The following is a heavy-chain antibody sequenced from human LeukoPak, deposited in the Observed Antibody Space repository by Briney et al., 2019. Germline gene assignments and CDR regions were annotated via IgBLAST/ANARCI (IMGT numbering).Heavy chain of an antibody. Sequence: GGSLRLSCAASGVTFSSYGMHWVRQAPGKGLEWVALISSDGNDKLYGDSVKGRFTISRDNSKNTLYLQMNSLRAEDTAVYYCARAGGHDAFDIWGQGTMVTVSS. V-gene: IGHV3-30*03. CDR3: ARAGGHDAFDI. D-gene: IGHD1-26*01. CDR1: GVTFSSYG. J-gene: IGHJ3*02. CDR2: ISSDGNDK.